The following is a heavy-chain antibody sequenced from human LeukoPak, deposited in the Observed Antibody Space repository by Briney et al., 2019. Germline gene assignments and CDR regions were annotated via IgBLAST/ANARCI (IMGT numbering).Heavy chain of an antibody. D-gene: IGHD4-11*01. CDR2: IDTAGGT. CDR1: GFTFSSYD. CDR3: AKDLHDYGNYVGWFDS. J-gene: IGHJ5*01. Sequence: GGSLRLSCAASGFTFSSYDMHWVRQGPGKGLEWVSGIDTAGGTYYADSVKGRFTISRDNSKTTLFLQMNSLRAEDTAVYYCAKDLHDYGNYVGWFDSWGQGTLVTVSS. V-gene: IGHV3-13*04.